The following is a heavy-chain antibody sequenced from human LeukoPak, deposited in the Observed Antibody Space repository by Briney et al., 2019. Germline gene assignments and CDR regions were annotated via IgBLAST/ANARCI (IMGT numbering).Heavy chain of an antibody. CDR1: GFSFDDYA. D-gene: IGHD4-17*01. J-gene: IGHJ5*02. V-gene: IGHV3-9*01. CDR3: ARDLGYGALDP. Sequence: PGRSLRLSCAASGFSFDDYAMHWVRQAPGKGLEWVSGISWNGDSIGYADSVKGRFTISRDNAENSLYLQMNTLRAEDTAVYYCARDLGYGALDPWGQGTLVTVSS. CDR2: ISWNGDSI.